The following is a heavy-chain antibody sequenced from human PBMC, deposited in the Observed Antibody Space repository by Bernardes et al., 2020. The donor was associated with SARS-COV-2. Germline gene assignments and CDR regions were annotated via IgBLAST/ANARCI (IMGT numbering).Heavy chain of an antibody. D-gene: IGHD4-4*01. J-gene: IGHJ6*02. V-gene: IGHV3-53*01. CDR3: GRPLHRRDGFDV. CDR1: GFAFNSNY. Sequence: GGSLRLSCAASGFAFNSNYIIWVRQAPGKGLEWVSLVLNGGGTYFANSVKGRCTVSRDTPKNTVYLHMDSLSADDTAVYYCGRPLHRRDGFDVWGQGTTVTVS. CDR2: VLNGGGT.